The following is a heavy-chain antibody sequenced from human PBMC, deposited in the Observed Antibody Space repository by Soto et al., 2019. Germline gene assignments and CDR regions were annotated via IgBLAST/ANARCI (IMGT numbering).Heavy chain of an antibody. CDR2: ISYDGNNK. V-gene: IGHV3-30-3*01. Sequence: GSLRLSCAASGFTFNNYAMDWVRQAPGKGLEWVAVISYDGNNKYYADSVKGRFTISRDNSKNTLYLQMNSLRAEDTAVYYCARDFDYGGDLDYSGQGTLVTVSS. D-gene: IGHD4-17*01. CDR3: ARDFDYGGDLDY. J-gene: IGHJ4*02. CDR1: GFTFNNYA.